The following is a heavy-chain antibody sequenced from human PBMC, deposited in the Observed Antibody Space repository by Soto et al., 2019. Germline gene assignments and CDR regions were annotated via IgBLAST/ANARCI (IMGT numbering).Heavy chain of an antibody. CDR1: GGFINAYF. Sequence: SETLSLTCTVSGGFINAYFWTWIRQAPGKGLEWIGFVYYSGNTNYNPSLKSRVSISLHTSKNQFSLQLNSVTAADTAVYYCARGVDRQWADYWGQGTLVTVSS. CDR3: ARGVDRQWADY. CDR2: VYYSGNT. D-gene: IGHD6-19*01. J-gene: IGHJ4*02. V-gene: IGHV4-59*01.